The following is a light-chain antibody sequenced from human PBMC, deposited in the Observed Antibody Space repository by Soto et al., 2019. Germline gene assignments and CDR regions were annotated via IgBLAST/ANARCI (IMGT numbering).Light chain of an antibody. V-gene: IGLV2-14*01. Sequence: QSALTQPASVSGSPGQSITISCTGSSSDVGAYNYVSWYQQQPGKAPRLMIYEVTNRPSGVSNRFSGSKSGNTASLTISGLRAEDEADYYCSSYTSGSTLLVFGGGTKLTVL. CDR1: SSDVGAYNY. J-gene: IGLJ2*01. CDR2: EVT. CDR3: SSYTSGSTLLV.